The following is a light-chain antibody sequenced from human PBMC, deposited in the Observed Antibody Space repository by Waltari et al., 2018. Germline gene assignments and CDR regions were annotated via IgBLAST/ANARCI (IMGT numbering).Light chain of an antibody. CDR3: SSYAGSNNVV. Sequence: QSALTQPPSASGSPGQSVTIPCTGTRSDVGGYNYVSWYQQHPGKAPKLMIYEVSKRPSGVPARFSGSKSGNTASLTVSGLQAEDEADYYCSSYAGSNNVVFGGGTKLTVL. V-gene: IGLV2-8*01. CDR1: RSDVGGYNY. J-gene: IGLJ2*01. CDR2: EVS.